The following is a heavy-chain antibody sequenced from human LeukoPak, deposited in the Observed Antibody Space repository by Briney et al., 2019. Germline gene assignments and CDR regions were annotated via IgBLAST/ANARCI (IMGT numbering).Heavy chain of an antibody. J-gene: IGHJ4*02. Sequence: ASVKVSCKASGYTFTHYVISWVRQAPGQGLEWMGRISPYNGNTKYAQKLQGRVTMTTDTSTSTAYMELRSLRSDDTDVYYCARTGDTNYFDYWGQGTLVTVSS. V-gene: IGHV1-18*01. CDR1: GYTFTHYV. CDR3: ARTGDTNYFDY. D-gene: IGHD2-21*01. CDR2: ISPYNGNT.